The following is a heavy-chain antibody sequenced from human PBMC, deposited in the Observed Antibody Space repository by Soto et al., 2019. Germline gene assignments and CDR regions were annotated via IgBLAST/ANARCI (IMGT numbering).Heavy chain of an antibody. J-gene: IGHJ4*02. CDR1: GFTFSSYG. CDR3: AREAGTVSFDY. Sequence: QVQLVESGGGVVQPGRSLRLSCAASGFTFSSYGMHWVRQAPGKGLEWVAVISYDGNNKYYAGSVKGRFTISRDNSKNTLYLQTNFLRSEDTAGYYCAREAGTVSFDYWGQGTLVTVSS. D-gene: IGHD4-4*01. CDR2: ISYDGNNK. V-gene: IGHV3-30*03.